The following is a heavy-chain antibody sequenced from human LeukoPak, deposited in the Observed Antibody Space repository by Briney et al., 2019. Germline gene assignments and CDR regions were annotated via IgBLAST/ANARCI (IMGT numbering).Heavy chain of an antibody. D-gene: IGHD1-26*01. Sequence: GSLRLSCAASGFIVSSNYMNWVRQAPGQGLEWIGTIDHSGTTYYNPSLESRLTISRDTSKNHFSLKLNSVTAADTAVYYCTRDRGSWTVDWWGQGTLVTVSS. V-gene: IGHV4-39*02. CDR2: IDHSGTT. CDR1: GFIVSSNY. CDR3: TRDRGSWTVDW. J-gene: IGHJ4*02.